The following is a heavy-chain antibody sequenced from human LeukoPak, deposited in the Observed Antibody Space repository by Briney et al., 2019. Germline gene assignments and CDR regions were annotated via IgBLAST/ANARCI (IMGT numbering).Heavy chain of an antibody. Sequence: GASVKVSCKASGYTFTGYYMHWVRQAPGQGLEWMGRINPNSGGTNYAQKFQGRVTMTRDTSISTAYMELSRLRSDDTAVYYCARGLYYYDSSGYYIWGQGTLVTVSS. CDR2: INPNSGGT. V-gene: IGHV1-2*06. CDR1: GYTFTGYY. D-gene: IGHD3-22*01. J-gene: IGHJ1*01. CDR3: ARGLYYYDSSGYYI.